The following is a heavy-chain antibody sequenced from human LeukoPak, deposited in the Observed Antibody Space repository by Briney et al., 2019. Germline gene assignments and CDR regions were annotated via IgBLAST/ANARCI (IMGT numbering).Heavy chain of an antibody. D-gene: IGHD2-21*02. V-gene: IGHV3-30*04. J-gene: IGHJ3*02. CDR3: ARDDQAYCGGACYPPGTFDI. CDR2: ISYDGRYK. CDR1: GFTFSSYA. Sequence: GGSLRLSCAASGFTFSSYAMHWVHQAPGKGLEWVAFISYDGRYKYFADSVKGRFTISRDNSKNTLYLQMNSLGTEDTAVYYCARDDQAYCGGACYPPGTFDIWGQGTMVSVSS.